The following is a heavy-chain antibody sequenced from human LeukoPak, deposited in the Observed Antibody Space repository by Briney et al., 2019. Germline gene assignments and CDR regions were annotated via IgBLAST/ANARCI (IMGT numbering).Heavy chain of an antibody. CDR1: GGSISSSSYY. Sequence: SETLSLTCTVSGGSISSSSYYWSWIRQPPGKGLEWIGSIYYSGSTYYNPSLKSRVTISVDTSKNQFSLKLSSVTAADTAVYYCARHEMADYYFDYWGQGTLVTVSS. CDR2: IYYSGST. V-gene: IGHV4-39*01. J-gene: IGHJ4*02. D-gene: IGHD5-24*01. CDR3: ARHEMADYYFDY.